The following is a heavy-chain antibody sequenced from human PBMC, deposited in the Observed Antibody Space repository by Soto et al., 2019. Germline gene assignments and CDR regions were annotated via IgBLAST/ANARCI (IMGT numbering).Heavy chain of an antibody. CDR1: GDTVSINSVA. J-gene: IGHJ6*02. D-gene: IGHD2-15*01. CDR3: ARSEEDSDYYYYGMDV. CDR2: TYYRSRWYS. V-gene: IGHV6-1*01. Sequence: PSQTLSLTCVGSGDTVSINSVAWNWVRQSPSRGLEWLGRTYYRSRWYSDYAVSVRSRIDINADTSKNQVSLQLNSVTPEDTAVYYCARSEEDSDYYYYGMDVWGQGTTVTV.